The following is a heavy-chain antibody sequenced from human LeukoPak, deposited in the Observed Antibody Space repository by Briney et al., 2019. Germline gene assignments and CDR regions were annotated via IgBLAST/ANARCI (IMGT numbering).Heavy chain of an antibody. CDR1: GYTFTGYY. V-gene: IGHV1-2*04. Sequence: ASVNVSCTASGYTFTGYYMHWVRQAPGQGLEWMGWINPNSGGTNYAQKFQGWVTMTRDTSISTAYMELSRLRSDDTAVYYCARGLRFGGVIVPDFYYGMDVWGKGTTVSVSS. CDR2: INPNSGGT. D-gene: IGHD3-16*02. J-gene: IGHJ6*04. CDR3: ARGLRFGGVIVPDFYYGMDV.